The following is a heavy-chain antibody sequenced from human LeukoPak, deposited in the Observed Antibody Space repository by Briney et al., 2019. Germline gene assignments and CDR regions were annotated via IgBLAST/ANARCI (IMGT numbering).Heavy chain of an antibody. J-gene: IGHJ4*02. Sequence: GGSLRLSCAASGFTFSSYAMHWVRQAPGKGLEWVAVISYDGSNKYYADSVKGRFTISRDNAKNTLYLQMNSLRAEDTAVYYCARGAIVGANFDYWGQGTLVTVSS. CDR1: GFTFSSYA. CDR3: ARGAIVGANFDY. D-gene: IGHD1-26*01. V-gene: IGHV3-30-3*01. CDR2: ISYDGSNK.